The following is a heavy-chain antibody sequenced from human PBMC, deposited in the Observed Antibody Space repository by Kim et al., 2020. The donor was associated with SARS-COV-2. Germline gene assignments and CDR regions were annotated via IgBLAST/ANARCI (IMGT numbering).Heavy chain of an antibody. D-gene: IGHD3-22*01. CDR2: IDPSDSYT. J-gene: IGHJ3*02. V-gene: IGHV5-10-1*01. CDR3: ARLTLSGFTTNAFEI. Sequence: GESLKISCKGSGYTFITYWISRVRQMPGKGLEWMGRIDPSDSYTNYSPSFQGHVTMSADKSISTAYLQWNSLKASDTAVYYCARLTLSGFTTNAFEIWGQ. CDR1: GYTFITYW.